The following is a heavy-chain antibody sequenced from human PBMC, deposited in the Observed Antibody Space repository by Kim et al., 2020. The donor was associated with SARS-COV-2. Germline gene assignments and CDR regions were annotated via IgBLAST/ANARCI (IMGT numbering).Heavy chain of an antibody. D-gene: IGHD6-19*01. J-gene: IGHJ2*01. Sequence: KGRFTISRDNAKNSLYLQMNSLRAEDTAVYYCARENLGSGWSKTYWYFDLWGRGTLVTVSS. CDR3: ARENLGSGWSKTYWYFDL. V-gene: IGHV3-11*05.